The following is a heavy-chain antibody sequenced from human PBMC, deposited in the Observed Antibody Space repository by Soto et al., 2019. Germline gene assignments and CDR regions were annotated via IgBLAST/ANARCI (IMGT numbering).Heavy chain of an antibody. CDR2: TYYRSKWYN. CDR1: GDSVSSNSAA. Sequence: QTLSLTCAISGDSVSSNSAAWNWIRQSPSRGLEWLGRTYYRSKWYNDYAVSVKSRITINPDTSKNQLSLQLNSVTPEDTAVYYCARVYDFWSGYYKVDYYYYGMDVWGQGTTVTVSS. D-gene: IGHD3-3*01. V-gene: IGHV6-1*01. J-gene: IGHJ6*02. CDR3: ARVYDFWSGYYKVDYYYYGMDV.